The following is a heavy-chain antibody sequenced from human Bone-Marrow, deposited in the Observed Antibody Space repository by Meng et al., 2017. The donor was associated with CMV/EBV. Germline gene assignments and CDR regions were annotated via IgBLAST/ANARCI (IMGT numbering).Heavy chain of an antibody. Sequence: GESLKISCVASGFTFSSYWMTWVRQAPGKGLEWVANIKRDGSEKYYVGSVRGRFTISRDNAKNSLYLRMNSLRGEDTAVYYCVRDGHSWDYDFWGQR. CDR3: VRDGHSWDYDF. J-gene: IGHJ4*02. CDR1: GFTFSSYW. CDR2: IKRDGSEK. V-gene: IGHV3-7*01. D-gene: IGHD6-13*01.